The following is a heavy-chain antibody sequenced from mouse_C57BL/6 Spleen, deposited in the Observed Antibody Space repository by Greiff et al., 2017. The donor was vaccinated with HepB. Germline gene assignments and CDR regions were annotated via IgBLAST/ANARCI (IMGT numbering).Heavy chain of an antibody. CDR3: ARDGDYDYDWYFDV. CDR2: ISDGGSYT. J-gene: IGHJ1*03. Sequence: EVQLVESGGGLVKPGGSLKLSCAASGFTFSSYAMSWVRQTPEKRLEWVATISDGGSYTYYPDNVKGRFTISRDNAKNNLYLQMSHLKSEDTAMYYCARDGDYDYDWYFDVWGTGTTVTVSS. CDR1: GFTFSSYA. D-gene: IGHD2-4*01. V-gene: IGHV5-4*01.